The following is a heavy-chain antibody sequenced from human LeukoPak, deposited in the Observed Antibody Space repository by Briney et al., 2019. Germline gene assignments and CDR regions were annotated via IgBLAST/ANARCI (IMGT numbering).Heavy chain of an antibody. V-gene: IGHV1-18*01. D-gene: IGHD6-6*01. J-gene: IGHJ4*02. CDR2: ISAYNGNT. CDR3: ARDHDEGSSPYYFDY. Sequence: ASVKVSCKASGYTFTSCGISWVRQAPGQGLEWMGWISAYNGNTNYAQKLQGRVTMTTDTSTSTAYMELRSLRSDDTAVYYCARDHDEGSSPYYFDYWGREPWSPSPQ. CDR1: GYTFTSCG.